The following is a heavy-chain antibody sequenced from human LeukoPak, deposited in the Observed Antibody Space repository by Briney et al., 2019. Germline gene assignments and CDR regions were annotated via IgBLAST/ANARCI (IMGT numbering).Heavy chain of an antibody. D-gene: IGHD6-13*01. CDR3: ARHAPGGEEQRLVLGY. V-gene: IGHV5-51*01. Sequence: GESLKISCKGSGYSFTSYWIGWVRQMPGKGLEWKGIIYPGDSDTRYSPSFQGQVTISADKSISTAYLQWSSLKASDTAMYYCARHAPGGEEQRLVLGYWGQGTLVTVSS. CDR1: GYSFTSYW. J-gene: IGHJ4*02. CDR2: IYPGDSDT.